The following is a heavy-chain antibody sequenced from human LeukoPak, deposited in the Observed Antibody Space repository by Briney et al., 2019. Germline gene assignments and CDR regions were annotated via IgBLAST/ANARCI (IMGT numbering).Heavy chain of an antibody. J-gene: IGHJ4*02. CDR1: GGSFSGYY. Sequence: KSSETLSLTCAVYGGSFSGYYWSWIRQPPGKGLEWIGEINHSGSTNYNPSLKSRVTISVDTSKNQFSLKLSSVTAADTAVYYCARGPRWLPHYFDYWGQGTLVTFSS. D-gene: IGHD5-12*01. V-gene: IGHV4-34*01. CDR2: INHSGST. CDR3: ARGPRWLPHYFDY.